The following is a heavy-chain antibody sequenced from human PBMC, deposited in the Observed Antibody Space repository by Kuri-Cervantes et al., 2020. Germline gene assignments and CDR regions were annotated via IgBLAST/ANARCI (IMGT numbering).Heavy chain of an antibody. D-gene: IGHD6-13*01. Sequence: GGSLRLXCAASXFTVSSYAMSWVRQAPGKGXEWXXAISVXGGXTSYADSVKXRFTXARDNSXXXLYLQMNSLRAEDTAVYYCXKPRSHTSSXYSFDYWGQGTLVTVSS. CDR3: XKPRSHTSSXYSFDY. V-gene: IGHV3-23*01. J-gene: IGHJ4*02. CDR1: XFTVSSYA. CDR2: ISVXGGXT.